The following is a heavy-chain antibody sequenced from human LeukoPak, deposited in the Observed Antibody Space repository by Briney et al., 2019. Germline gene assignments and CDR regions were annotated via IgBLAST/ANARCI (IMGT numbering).Heavy chain of an antibody. V-gene: IGHV1-46*01. Sequence: GASVKVSCKASGYTFTTYYMHWVRQAPGQGLEWMGIINPSGGSTSYAQKFQGRVTMTEDTSTDTAYMELSSLRSEDTAVYYCATSPTIILFRSRERAARAFNWFDPWGQGTLVTVSS. CDR1: GYTFTTYY. CDR3: ATSPTIILFRSRERAARAFNWFDP. D-gene: IGHD2/OR15-2a*01. CDR2: INPSGGST. J-gene: IGHJ5*02.